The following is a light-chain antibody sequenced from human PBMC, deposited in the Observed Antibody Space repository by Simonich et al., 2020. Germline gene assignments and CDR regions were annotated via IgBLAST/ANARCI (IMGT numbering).Light chain of an antibody. Sequence: AIQLTQSPSSLYASVGDRVTITCRASQGISSALAWYQQKPVKAPKLLIYDDSSLASGVPSRFSGSXXGTDFTLXISSLQPEDFATYYCQQFNSYPLTFGGGTKVEIK. CDR2: DDS. J-gene: IGKJ4*01. CDR3: QQFNSYPLT. V-gene: IGKV1-13*02. CDR1: QGISSA.